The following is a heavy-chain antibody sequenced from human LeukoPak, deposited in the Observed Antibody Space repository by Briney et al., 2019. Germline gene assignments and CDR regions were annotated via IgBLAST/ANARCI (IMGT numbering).Heavy chain of an antibody. D-gene: IGHD5-18*01. CDR1: GGTFSSYA. CDR3: ARDPRPFGYSYGIDY. V-gene: IGHV1-69*13. J-gene: IGHJ4*02. CDR2: IIPIFGTA. Sequence: ASVKVSCKASGGTFSSYAISWVRQAPGQGLEWMGGIIPIFGTANYAQKFQGRVTITADESTSTAYMELSSLRSEDTAVCYCARDPRPFGYSYGIDYWGQGTLVTVSS.